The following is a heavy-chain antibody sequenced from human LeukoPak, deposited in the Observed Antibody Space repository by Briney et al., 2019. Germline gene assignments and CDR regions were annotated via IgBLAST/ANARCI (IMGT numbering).Heavy chain of an antibody. Sequence: ASVKVSCKASGYTFNNYAITWVRQAPGQGLGWMGWVSPYSGNSHFAQKFQGRVTMTTDTSATTADMEVSRLNFEDSAVYYCARLSSTSIWLLDYWGLGTLVTVSS. CDR3: ARLSSTSIWLLDY. V-gene: IGHV1-18*01. D-gene: IGHD3-16*02. CDR2: VSPYSGNS. CDR1: GYTFNNYA. J-gene: IGHJ4*02.